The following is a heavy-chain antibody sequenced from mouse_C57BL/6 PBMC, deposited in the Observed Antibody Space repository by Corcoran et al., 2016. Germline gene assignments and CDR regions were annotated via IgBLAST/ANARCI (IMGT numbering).Heavy chain of an antibody. CDR2: INTYSGVP. Sequence: QIQLVQSGPELEKPGETVKISCKASGYTFTTYGMSWVKQAPGKGLKWMGWINTYSGVPTYADDFKGRFAFSLETSASTAYLQINNLKNEETATYFCARDYSNYEAWFAYWGQGTLVTVSA. CDR1: GYTFTTYG. J-gene: IGHJ3*01. V-gene: IGHV9-3*01. D-gene: IGHD2-5*01. CDR3: ARDYSNYEAWFAY.